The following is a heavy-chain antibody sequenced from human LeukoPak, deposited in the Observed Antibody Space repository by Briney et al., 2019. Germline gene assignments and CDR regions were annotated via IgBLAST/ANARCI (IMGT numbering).Heavy chain of an antibody. CDR2: ISGSGGST. CDR3: AKDASYHSSSVHFDY. CDR1: GFTFSDYY. J-gene: IGHJ4*02. Sequence: GGSLRLSCAASGFTFSDYYMSWIRQAPGKGLEWVSAISGSGGSTYYADSVKGRFTISRDNSKNTLYLQMNSLRAEDTAVYYCAKDASYHSSSVHFDYWGQGTLVTVSS. V-gene: IGHV3-23*01. D-gene: IGHD6-6*01.